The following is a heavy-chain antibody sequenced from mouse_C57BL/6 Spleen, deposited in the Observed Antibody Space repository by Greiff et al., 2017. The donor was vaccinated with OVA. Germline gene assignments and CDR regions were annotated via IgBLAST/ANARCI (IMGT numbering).Heavy chain of an antibody. D-gene: IGHD1-1*01. Sequence: DVKLVESGPELVKPGDSVKISCKASGYSFTGSFMNWVLQSHGKSLEWIGRINPYNGDTFYKQKFKGKATLTVDISSSTAHVELRSQTSEDSAVYYCAPLTVVATDYYAMDDWGQGTSVTVST. V-gene: IGHV1-20*01. J-gene: IGHJ4*01. CDR2: INPYNGDT. CDR3: APLTVVATDYYAMDD. CDR1: GYSFTGSF.